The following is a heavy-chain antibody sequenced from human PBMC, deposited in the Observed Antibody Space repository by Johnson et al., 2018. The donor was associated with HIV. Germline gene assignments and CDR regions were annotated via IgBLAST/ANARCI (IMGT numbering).Heavy chain of an antibody. CDR3: AKDDRISS. V-gene: IGHV3-9*01. CDR2: ISWNSANI. J-gene: IGHJ3*01. D-gene: IGHD1-14*01. Sequence: VESGGGVVQPGNSLRLSCAASGFAFSNYGMHWVRQAPGKGLEWVSGISWNSANIGHAASVKGRFTISRDNAKSSLYLQMNSLRPEDTALYYCAKDDRISSWGQGTMVIVSS. CDR1: GFAFSNYG.